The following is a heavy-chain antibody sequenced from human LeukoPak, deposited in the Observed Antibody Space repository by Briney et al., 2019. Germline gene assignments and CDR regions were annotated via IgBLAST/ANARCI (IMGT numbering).Heavy chain of an antibody. CDR2: HRCNCYSI. CDR3: AKVGFGYAFDV. Sequence: PGRSQRLFYASCGLRFHHNAQHGAPHAPRKGLVGGTGHRCNCYSIGYADSVKGRFVISRDNAKNSLCLQMNSVRAEDTAFYYCAKVGFGYAFDVGGQGTMVTVS. V-gene: IGHV3-9*01. CDR1: GLRFHHNA. J-gene: IGHJ3*01. D-gene: IGHD3-16*01.